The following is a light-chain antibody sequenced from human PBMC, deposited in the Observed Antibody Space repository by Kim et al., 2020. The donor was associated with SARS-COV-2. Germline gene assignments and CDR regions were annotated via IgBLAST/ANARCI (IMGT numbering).Light chain of an antibody. CDR2: GAS. CDR1: QSISSN. J-gene: IGKJ1*01. Sequence: EIVLTQSPATLSVSPGERATLSCRASQSISSNLAWYQQKPGQAPRLLIFGASSRVTGIPARFSGSGSGTEFTLTISSLQSEDFAVYYCQNYVNWTPWMFGQGTKVDIK. V-gene: IGKV3-15*01. CDR3: QNYVNWTPWM.